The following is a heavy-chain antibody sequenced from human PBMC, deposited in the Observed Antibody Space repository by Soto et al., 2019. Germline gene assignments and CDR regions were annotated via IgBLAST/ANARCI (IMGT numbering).Heavy chain of an antibody. J-gene: IGHJ4*02. CDR3: AHYVLLWFGDPGTGFDY. D-gene: IGHD3-10*01. CDR2: IYWDDDK. Sequence: QITLKESGPTLVKPTQTLTLTCTFSGFSLSTSGVGVGWIRQPPGKALEWLALIYWDDDKRYSPSLKSRLTNTQDTSKNQGVLTKTNMDHVDTATYYGAHYVLLWFGDPGTGFDYWGQGTLVTVSS. V-gene: IGHV2-5*02. CDR1: GFSLSTSGVG.